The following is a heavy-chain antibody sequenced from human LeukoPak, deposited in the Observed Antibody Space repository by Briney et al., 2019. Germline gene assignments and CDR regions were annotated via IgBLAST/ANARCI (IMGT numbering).Heavy chain of an antibody. J-gene: IGHJ4*02. V-gene: IGHV3-33*01. Sequence: GRSLRLSCAASGFTFSSYGMHWVRQAPGKGLEWVAFIWHDGSNKYYADSVKGRFTISRDNSKNTLYLQMNSLRAEETAVYYCARRFGEFLDYWGQGTLVTVSS. CDR2: IWHDGSNK. D-gene: IGHD3-10*01. CDR3: ARRFGEFLDY. CDR1: GFTFSSYG.